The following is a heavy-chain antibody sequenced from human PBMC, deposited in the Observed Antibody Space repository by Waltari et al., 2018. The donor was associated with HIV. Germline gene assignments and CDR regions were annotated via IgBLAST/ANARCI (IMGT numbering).Heavy chain of an antibody. V-gene: IGHV3-15*01. Sequence: EVLLVESGGGLGKPGGSLRLSCAASGFTFSDAWLSWVRQAPGKGLEWVVRIKSNTDGGTTDYAAPVKGRFTISRDDSKTTLYLEMNSLKTEDTAVYYCTTVGGGTRDYWGQGTLTTVSS. CDR1: GFTFSDAW. CDR2: IKSNTDGGTT. CDR3: TTVGGGTRDY. D-gene: IGHD3-16*01. J-gene: IGHJ4*02.